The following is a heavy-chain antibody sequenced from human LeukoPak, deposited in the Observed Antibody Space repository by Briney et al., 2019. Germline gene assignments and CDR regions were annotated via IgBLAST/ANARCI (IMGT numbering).Heavy chain of an antibody. J-gene: IGHJ6*04. D-gene: IGHD3-10*01. CDR1: GFSFTSYA. CDR3: AGRPIASGNYAGMDV. CDR2: ISHSCVST. Sequence: GGSLRLSCAASGFSFTSYAMTLVRQAPGKGLEGVSTISHSCVSTYYADSVKGRFTISRDKSKNTLSLQMNSLRVEDTAVYYCAGRPIASGNYAGMDVWGKGTTVTVSS. V-gene: IGHV3-23*01.